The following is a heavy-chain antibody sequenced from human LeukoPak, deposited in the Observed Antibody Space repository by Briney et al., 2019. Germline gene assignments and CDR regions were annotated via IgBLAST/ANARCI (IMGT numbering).Heavy chain of an antibody. CDR3: ARDPPVL. Sequence: PGGSLRLSCAASGFTFSSYGMHWVRQAPGKGLEWVAIISSDGSDKFYADSVKGRFTISRDNSKNTLSLHMNSLRAEDTAVYYCARDPPVLWGQGTMVTVSS. J-gene: IGHJ3*01. CDR2: ISSDGSDK. CDR1: GFTFSSYG. V-gene: IGHV3-30*03.